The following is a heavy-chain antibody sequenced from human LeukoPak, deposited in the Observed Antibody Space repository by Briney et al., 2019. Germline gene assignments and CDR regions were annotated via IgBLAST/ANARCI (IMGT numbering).Heavy chain of an antibody. CDR2: IFHSGTT. J-gene: IGHJ4*02. V-gene: IGHV4-39*07. D-gene: IGHD5-24*01. Sequence: SETLSLTCSVSGGSISSGNYYWGWIRQPPGKGLEWIGNIFHSGTTYYSASLERRVTISVDTSLNQFSLDLRSVTAADTAVYYCARLVRDGYKRGVDYWGQGTQVTVSS. CDR1: GGSISSGNYY. CDR3: ARLVRDGYKRGVDY.